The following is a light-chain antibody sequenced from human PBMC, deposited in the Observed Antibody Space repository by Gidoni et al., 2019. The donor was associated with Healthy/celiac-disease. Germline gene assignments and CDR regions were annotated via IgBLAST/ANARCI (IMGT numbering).Light chain of an antibody. Sequence: SYELTQLLSVYVSPGQTASMTCSGDKLGDKYACWYQQKPGQAPVLVIYQDSKGHSGIPERFSGSNAGNTATLTISGTQAMDEADYYCQAWDSSTGVVGTGTKVTVL. CDR2: QDS. CDR3: QAWDSSTGV. V-gene: IGLV3-1*01. CDR1: KLGDKY. J-gene: IGLJ1*01.